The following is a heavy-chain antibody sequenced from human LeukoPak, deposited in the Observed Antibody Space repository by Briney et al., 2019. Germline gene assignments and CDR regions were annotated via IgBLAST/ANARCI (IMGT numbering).Heavy chain of an antibody. CDR3: GRWKI. Sequence: GGSLRLSCAASGFTFSSYVMYSGRQAPGKGLECVAAISNDGSGQKYVDSVKGRFTISRDNSKNTVNLQMNSLRPEDTAVYYCGRWKIGGQGTQVVVSS. J-gene: IGHJ4*02. CDR2: ISNDGSGQ. CDR1: GFTFSSYV. D-gene: IGHD1-1*01. V-gene: IGHV3-30*01.